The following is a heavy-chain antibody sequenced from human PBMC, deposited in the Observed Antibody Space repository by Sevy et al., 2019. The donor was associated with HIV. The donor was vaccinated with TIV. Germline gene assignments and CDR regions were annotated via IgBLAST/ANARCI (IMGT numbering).Heavy chain of an antibody. J-gene: IGHJ4*02. CDR2: LIGSGGRT. D-gene: IGHD4-17*01. V-gene: IGHV3-23*01. CDR1: GFTFSSYA. CDR3: AKDGHDYGDFYFNY. Sequence: GGSLRLTCAASGFTFSSYAMSWVRRAPGKGLEWVSCLIGSGGRTYYAESVKGRFTISRDNAKNTLYLQMNNLRAEDTAVYYCAKDGHDYGDFYFNYWGQGTLVTVSS.